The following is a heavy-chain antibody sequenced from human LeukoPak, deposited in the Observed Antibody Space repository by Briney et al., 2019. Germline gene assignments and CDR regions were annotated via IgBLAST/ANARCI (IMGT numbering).Heavy chain of an antibody. V-gene: IGHV1-46*01. CDR1: GYTFTSYY. Sequence: ASVKVSCKASGYTFTSYYMHWVRQAPGQGLEWMGIINPSGGSTSYAQKFQGRVTTTRDMSTSTVYMELSSLRSEDTAVYYCARGIAAAGTAANWFDPWGQGTLVTVSS. J-gene: IGHJ5*02. CDR2: INPSGGST. D-gene: IGHD6-13*01. CDR3: ARGIAAAGTAANWFDP.